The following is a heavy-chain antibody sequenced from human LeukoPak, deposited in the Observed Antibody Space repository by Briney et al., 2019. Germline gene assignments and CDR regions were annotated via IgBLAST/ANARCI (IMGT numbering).Heavy chain of an antibody. CDR3: ARYFCSGGRCSHFDY. Sequence: PSETLSLTCTVSGGSISSGDYYWSWIRQPPGKGLEWIGYIYYSGSTYYNPSLKSRVIISVDTSKNQFSLKLSSVTAADTAVYYCARYFCSGGRCSHFDYWGQGTLVTVSS. V-gene: IGHV4-30-4*01. CDR1: GGSISSGDYY. D-gene: IGHD2-15*01. CDR2: IYYSGST. J-gene: IGHJ4*02.